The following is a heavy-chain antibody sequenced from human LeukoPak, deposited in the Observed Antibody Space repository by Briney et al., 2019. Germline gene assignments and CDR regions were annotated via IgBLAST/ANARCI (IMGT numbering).Heavy chain of an antibody. J-gene: IGHJ4*02. CDR1: GGSISSGGYY. V-gene: IGHV4-31*02. Sequence: PSETLSLTWTVSGGSISSGGYYWSWIRQHPGKGLEWIGYIYYSGSTYYNPSLKSRVTISVDTSKNQFSLKLSSVTAADTAVYYCARDTRSWYDSSGYFDYWGQGTLVTVSS. D-gene: IGHD3-22*01. CDR3: ARDTRSWYDSSGYFDY. CDR2: IYYSGST.